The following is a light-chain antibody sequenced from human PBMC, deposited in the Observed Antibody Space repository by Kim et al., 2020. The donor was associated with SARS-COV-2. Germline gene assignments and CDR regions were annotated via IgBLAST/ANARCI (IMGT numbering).Light chain of an antibody. CDR2: SDR. J-gene: IGLJ2*01. CDR3: AAWDDSLNGVV. Sequence: GQRVTISCSGSSSNSGSNAVNWYQQLPGTAPKLLIYSDRQRPSGVPDRFSGSKSGTSASLAISGLQSEDEADYCCAAWDDSLNGVVFGGGTQLTVL. CDR1: SSNSGSNA. V-gene: IGLV1-44*01.